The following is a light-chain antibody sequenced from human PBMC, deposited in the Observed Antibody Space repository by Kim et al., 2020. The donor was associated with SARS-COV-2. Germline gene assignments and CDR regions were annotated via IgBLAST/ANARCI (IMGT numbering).Light chain of an antibody. CDR1: SSDCGRYNR. J-gene: IGLJ1*01. Sequence: GQAVTISCTGTSSDCGRYNRVSWYQQPPGSAPKLMIYEVTNRPSGVPDRFSGSKSGNTASLTISGLQAEDEADYYCSSYTSISTYVFGPGTKVTVL. CDR2: EVT. CDR3: SSYTSISTYV. V-gene: IGLV2-18*02.